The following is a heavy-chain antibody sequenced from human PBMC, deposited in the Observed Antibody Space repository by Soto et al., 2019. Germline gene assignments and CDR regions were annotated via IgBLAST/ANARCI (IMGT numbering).Heavy chain of an antibody. Sequence: QVQLVQSGPELKKPGASVKVSCKASGYTFRNYGINWVRQAPGQGLEWMGWISAYKGDTNYAPKFPGRVSMATERPTSRAYMELRSQKTDETAVYYCARDGGEFVSNADNFGIWGEETTVTVSS. CDR1: GYTFRNYG. V-gene: IGHV1-18*01. CDR2: ISAYKGDT. CDR3: ARDGGEFVSNADNFGI. D-gene: IGHD3-16*01. J-gene: IGHJ3*02.